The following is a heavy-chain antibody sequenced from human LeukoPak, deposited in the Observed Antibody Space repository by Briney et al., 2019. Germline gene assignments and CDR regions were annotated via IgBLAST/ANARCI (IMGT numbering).Heavy chain of an antibody. CDR1: GYTFSSYW. CDR2: IYPGDSDT. J-gene: IGHJ4*02. V-gene: IGHV5-51*01. CDR3: ARQNDFRLDY. Sequence: EESLQTSCMGSGYTFSSYWIGWVRQMPGKGLEWMGIIYPGDSDTRYSPSLQGQVTISVDTSIGTACLQWSSLKSSDTAIYYCARQNDFRLDYWGQGTLVTVSS. D-gene: IGHD3-3*01.